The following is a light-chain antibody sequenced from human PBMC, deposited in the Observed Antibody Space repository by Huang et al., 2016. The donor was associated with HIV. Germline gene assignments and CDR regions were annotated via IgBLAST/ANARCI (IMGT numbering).Light chain of an antibody. CDR3: QQSYNTPRT. CDR1: QSISSY. Sequence: DIQMTQSPSSLSASVGDRVTITCRASQSISSYLNWYQQKPGKAPTLLFYVASRLQSGVPSRFSSNGSGTEFTLAISSLRPEDFATYYYQQSYNTPRTFGQGTKLEIK. V-gene: IGKV1-39*01. CDR2: VAS. J-gene: IGKJ2*01.